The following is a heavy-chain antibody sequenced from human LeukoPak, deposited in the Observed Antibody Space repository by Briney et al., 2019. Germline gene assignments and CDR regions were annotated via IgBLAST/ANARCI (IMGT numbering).Heavy chain of an antibody. D-gene: IGHD5-24*01. CDR1: GFNFITAA. Sequence: GGPLRLSCAASGFNFITAAMTWVRQAPGKGLEWVSLIGYSGGSTYYADSVKGRFTISRDNSNHTLSLQMNSLRVEDTAIYYCVKDIQLSTWGLGTMVTVSS. CDR2: IGYSGGST. V-gene: IGHV3-23*01. J-gene: IGHJ3*01. CDR3: VKDIQLST.